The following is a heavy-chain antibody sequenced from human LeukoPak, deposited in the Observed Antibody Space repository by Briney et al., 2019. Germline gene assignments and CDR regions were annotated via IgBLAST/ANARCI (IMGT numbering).Heavy chain of an antibody. J-gene: IGHJ3*02. CDR2: INAGNGNT. V-gene: IGHV1-3*03. CDR1: GYTFTSYA. CDR3: ARGVDYYGWGSYLDAFDI. D-gene: IGHD3-10*01. Sequence: ASVKVSCKASGYTFTSYAMHWVRQAPGQRLEGMGWINAGNGNTKYSQEFQGRVTITRDTSASTAYMELSSLRSEDMAVYYCARGVDYYGWGSYLDAFDIWGQGTMVTVSS.